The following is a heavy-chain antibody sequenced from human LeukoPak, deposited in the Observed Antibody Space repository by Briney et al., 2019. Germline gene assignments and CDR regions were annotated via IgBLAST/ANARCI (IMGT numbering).Heavy chain of an antibody. Sequence: PSETLSLTCTVSGGSISSSSYYWGWIRQPPGKGLEWIGSIYYSGSTYYNPSLKSRVTISVDTPKNQFSLKLSSVTAADTAVYYCASFSKLADAAAGTNWFDPWGQGTLVTVSS. D-gene: IGHD6-13*01. J-gene: IGHJ5*02. V-gene: IGHV4-39*07. CDR2: IYYSGST. CDR1: GGSISSSSYY. CDR3: ASFSKLADAAAGTNWFDP.